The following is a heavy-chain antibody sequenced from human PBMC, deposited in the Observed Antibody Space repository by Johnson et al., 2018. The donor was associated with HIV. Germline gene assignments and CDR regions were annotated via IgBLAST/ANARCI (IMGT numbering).Heavy chain of an antibody. J-gene: IGHJ3*02. CDR1: GFTFSDYY. CDR3: AKDPIVLVVYAISAFDI. V-gene: IGHV3-15*01. D-gene: IGHD2-8*02. Sequence: EVQLVESGGGLVKPGGSLRLSCAASGFTFSDYYMRWIRQAPGKGLEWVGRIKSKTDGGTTDYAAPVKGRFTISRDDSKDTVYLQMNSLRAEDTAVYYCAKDPIVLVVYAISAFDIWGQGTMVTVSS. CDR2: IKSKTDGGTT.